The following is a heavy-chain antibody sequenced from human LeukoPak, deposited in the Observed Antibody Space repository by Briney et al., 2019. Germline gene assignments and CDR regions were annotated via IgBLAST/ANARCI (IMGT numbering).Heavy chain of an antibody. Sequence: PGGSLRLSCAASGSTFSSYAMSWVRQAPGKGLEWVSDISGSGGSTYYADSVKGRFTISRDNSKNTLYLQMNSLRAEDTAVYYCAKGDNWNYEVDYWGQGTLVTVSS. CDR1: GSTFSSYA. D-gene: IGHD1-7*01. CDR2: ISGSGGST. CDR3: AKGDNWNYEVDY. J-gene: IGHJ4*02. V-gene: IGHV3-23*01.